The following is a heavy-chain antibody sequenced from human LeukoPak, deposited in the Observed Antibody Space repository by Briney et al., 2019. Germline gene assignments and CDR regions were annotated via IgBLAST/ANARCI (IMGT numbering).Heavy chain of an antibody. CDR1: GYTFTSYY. D-gene: IGHD2-15*01. Sequence: SVKVSCKASGYTFTSYYMHWVRQAPGQGLEWMGRIIPILGIANYAQKFQGRVTITADKSTSTAYMELSSLRSEVTAVYYCASTLLARKYYFDYWGQGTLVTVSS. CDR3: ASTLLARKYYFDY. J-gene: IGHJ4*02. V-gene: IGHV1-69*02. CDR2: IIPILGIA.